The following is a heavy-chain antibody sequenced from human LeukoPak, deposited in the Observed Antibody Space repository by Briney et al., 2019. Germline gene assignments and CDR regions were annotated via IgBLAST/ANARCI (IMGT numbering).Heavy chain of an antibody. J-gene: IGHJ4*02. CDR3: ARPPSRGYSPSFEY. CDR2: IYPDESNI. CDR1: GYSFPTYW. V-gene: IGHV5-51*01. Sequence: GESLKISCKGSGYSFPTYWIAWVRQMPGKGLEWMGIIYPDESNIRYSPSFQGQVTISADKSISTAYLQWSSLKASDTAMYYCARPPSRGYSPSFEYWGQGTLVTVSS. D-gene: IGHD2-2*03.